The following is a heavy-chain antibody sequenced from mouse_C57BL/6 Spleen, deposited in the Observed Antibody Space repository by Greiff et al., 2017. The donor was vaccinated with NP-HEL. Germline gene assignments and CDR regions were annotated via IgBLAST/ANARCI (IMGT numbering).Heavy chain of an antibody. J-gene: IGHJ3*01. D-gene: IGHD4-1*01. CDR3: ARSGREAWFAY. Sequence: VQLKESGPELVKPGASVKMSCKASGYTFTDYNMHWVKQSHGKSLEWIGYINPNNGGTSYNQKFKGKATLTVNKSSSTAYMELRSLTSEDSAVYYCARSGREAWFAYWGQGTLVTVSA. CDR2: INPNNGGT. V-gene: IGHV1-22*01. CDR1: GYTFTDYN.